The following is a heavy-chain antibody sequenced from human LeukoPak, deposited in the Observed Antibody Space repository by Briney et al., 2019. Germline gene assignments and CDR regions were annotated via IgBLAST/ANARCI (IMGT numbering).Heavy chain of an antibody. CDR3: ARDGATFSGYDWYYYMDV. Sequence: GGSLRLSCAASGFTFSSYGMSWVRQAPGKGLEWVSAISGSGGNTYYVDSVKGRFTISRDNAKNSLYLQMNSLRAEDTAVYYCARDGATFSGYDWYYYMDVWGKGTTVTVSS. CDR1: GFTFSSYG. V-gene: IGHV3-23*01. D-gene: IGHD5-12*01. CDR2: ISGSGGNT. J-gene: IGHJ6*03.